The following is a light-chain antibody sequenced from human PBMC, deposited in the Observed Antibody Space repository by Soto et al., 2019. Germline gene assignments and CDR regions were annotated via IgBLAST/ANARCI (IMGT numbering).Light chain of an antibody. Sequence: EIVLTQSPGTLSLSPGERATLSCRASQSVSSSYLAWYQQKPGQAPRLLIYGASSRATGIPDRFRGSGSGTDFTLTISRLEPEDFAVYYCQQYGSSLRTFGGGTKVDIK. CDR3: QQYGSSLRT. J-gene: IGKJ4*01. CDR1: QSVSSSY. V-gene: IGKV3-20*01. CDR2: GAS.